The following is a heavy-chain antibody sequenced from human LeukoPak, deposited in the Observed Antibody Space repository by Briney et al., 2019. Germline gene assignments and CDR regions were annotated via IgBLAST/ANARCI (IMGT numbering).Heavy chain of an antibody. CDR2: IYYGGST. Sequence: SETLSLTCAVSGGSINSSSYYWGWIRQPPGKGPEWIGSIYYGGSTYYNPSLKSRVTISVDMSKNQFSLKLSSVTAADTAVYYCASLPTVYSRGYLALWGQGTLVTVSS. CDR1: GGSINSSSYY. V-gene: IGHV4-39*07. CDR3: ASLPTVYSRGYLAL. D-gene: IGHD3-22*01. J-gene: IGHJ4*02.